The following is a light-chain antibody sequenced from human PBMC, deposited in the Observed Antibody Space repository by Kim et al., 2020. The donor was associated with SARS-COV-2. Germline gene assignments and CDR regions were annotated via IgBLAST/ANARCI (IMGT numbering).Light chain of an antibody. Sequence: DIQMTQSPSSLSASVGDRVTITCRASQSITNYLNWYQQKPGKAPKVLIYAASTLQSGVSSRFSGSGSGTDFTLTISSLQPDDFATYYCQQSYTVPLTFGAGTKVDIK. J-gene: IGKJ4*02. CDR2: AAS. CDR3: QQSYTVPLT. CDR1: QSITNY. V-gene: IGKV1-39*01.